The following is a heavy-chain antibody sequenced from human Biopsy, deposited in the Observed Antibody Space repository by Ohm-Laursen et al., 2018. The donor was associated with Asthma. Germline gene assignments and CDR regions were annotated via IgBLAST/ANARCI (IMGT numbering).Heavy chain of an antibody. J-gene: IGHJ4*02. V-gene: IGHV1-18*04. D-gene: IGHD5-24*01. CDR1: GYTFRSYG. CDR2: ISPFTGDT. Sequence: GASVTVSCKVSGYTFRSYGVSWVRQAPGQGLEWMGWISPFTGDTHFGQKFQGRVTMTTDTSTDTAYMELRSLRSDDTAVYYCARHPYNFGGFDYWGQGSLVLVSS. CDR3: ARHPYNFGGFDY.